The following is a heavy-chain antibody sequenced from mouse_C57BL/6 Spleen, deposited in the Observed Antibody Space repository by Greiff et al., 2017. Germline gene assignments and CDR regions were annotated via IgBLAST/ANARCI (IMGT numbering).Heavy chain of an antibody. J-gene: IGHJ3*01. Sequence: QVQLQQPGAELVMPGASVKLSCKASGYTFTSYWMHWVKQRPGPGLEWIGEIDPSDSYTNYNQKFKGKSTLTVDKSSSTAYIQLSSLTSEDSAVYYCAKEYYGSSGFAYWGQGTLVTVSA. CDR3: AKEYYGSSGFAY. D-gene: IGHD1-1*01. V-gene: IGHV1-69*01. CDR1: GYTFTSYW. CDR2: IDPSDSYT.